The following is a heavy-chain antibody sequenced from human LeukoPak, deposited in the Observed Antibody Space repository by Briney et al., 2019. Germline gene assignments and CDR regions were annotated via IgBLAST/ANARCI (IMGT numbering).Heavy chain of an antibody. J-gene: IGHJ4*02. D-gene: IGHD3-3*01. CDR1: GYTFTTHN. V-gene: IGHV1-18*01. CDR3: AREKDGPRVTIFGVAPSYFDY. Sequence: ASVKVSCKASGYTFTTHNINWVRQAPGQGLEWMGWISAYNGNTNSAQKFQGKVTMTPETSTNTAYMGLRSLTSDDTAVYYCAREKDGPRVTIFGVAPSYFDYWGQGTLVTVSS. CDR2: ISAYNGNT.